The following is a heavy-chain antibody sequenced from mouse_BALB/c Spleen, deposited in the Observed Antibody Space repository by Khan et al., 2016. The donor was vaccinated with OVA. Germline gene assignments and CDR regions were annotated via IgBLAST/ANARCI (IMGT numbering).Heavy chain of an antibody. CDR2: ISYSGRT. V-gene: IGHV3-2*02. J-gene: IGHJ4*01. Sequence: EVQLQESGPGLVKPSQSLSLTCTVTGYSITSNYAWNWIRQFPGNKLEWMGYISYSGRTSYIPSLKSRISITRDTSKNQFFLQLNSVTTDDTATNYCARGNYYGYAMDYWGQGTSVTVSS. D-gene: IGHD1-1*01. CDR1: GYSITSNYA. CDR3: ARGNYYGYAMDY.